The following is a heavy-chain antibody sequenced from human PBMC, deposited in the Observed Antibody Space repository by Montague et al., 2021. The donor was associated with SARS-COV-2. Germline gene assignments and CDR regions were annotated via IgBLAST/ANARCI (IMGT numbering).Heavy chain of an antibody. D-gene: IGHD2/OR15-2a*01. J-gene: IGHJ4*02. Sequence: SETLSLTCTVSGGSISSYYWSWIRQPPGKGLEWIAYIHYSGRTNFNPSLRSRVTMSVDTSKSQFSLKLGSVTAADTAVYYCARDDFRWDFDCWGQGTLVTVSS. CDR2: IHYSGRT. V-gene: IGHV4-59*12. CDR3: ARDDFRWDFDC. CDR1: GGSISSYY.